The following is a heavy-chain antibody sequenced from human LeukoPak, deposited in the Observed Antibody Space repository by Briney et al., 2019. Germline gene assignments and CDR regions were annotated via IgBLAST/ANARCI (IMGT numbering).Heavy chain of an antibody. V-gene: IGHV3-30*04. CDR1: GFTFSSYA. CDR2: ISYDGSNK. D-gene: IGHD4-17*01. CDR3: ARHENYGDYLNWFDP. J-gene: IGHJ5*02. Sequence: PGRSLRLSCAASGFTFSSYAMHWVRQAPGKGLEWVAVISYDGSNKYYADSVKGRFTISRDNSKNTLYLQMNSLRAEDTAVYYCARHENYGDYLNWFDPWGQGTLVTVSS.